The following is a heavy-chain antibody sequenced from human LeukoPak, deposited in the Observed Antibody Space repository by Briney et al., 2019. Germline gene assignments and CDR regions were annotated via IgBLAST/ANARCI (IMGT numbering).Heavy chain of an antibody. Sequence: PGGSLRLSCAASGFTFSSYAMSWVRQAPGKGLEWVSAISGSGGSTYYADSVKGRFTISRDNSKHTLYLKMNSLRPEDTAVYYWAKDFKRLLWFGEPPRWGQGTLVTVSS. V-gene: IGHV3-23*01. D-gene: IGHD3-10*01. J-gene: IGHJ4*02. CDR1: GFTFSSYA. CDR2: ISGSGGST. CDR3: AKDFKRLLWFGEPPR.